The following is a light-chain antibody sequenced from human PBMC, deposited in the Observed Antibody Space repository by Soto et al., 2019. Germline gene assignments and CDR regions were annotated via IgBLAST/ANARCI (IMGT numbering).Light chain of an antibody. CDR3: QQSFITPP. CDR1: QTISRY. Sequence: DIQMTQSPASLSTSVGDRVNITCRASQTISRYLNWYQQKPGKDPKVLISAASSLQSGVPSRISGSGSGTDFSLTSNSLQPVDFATYCCQQSFITPPFGPGTKVDIK. CDR2: AAS. J-gene: IGKJ3*01. V-gene: IGKV1-39*01.